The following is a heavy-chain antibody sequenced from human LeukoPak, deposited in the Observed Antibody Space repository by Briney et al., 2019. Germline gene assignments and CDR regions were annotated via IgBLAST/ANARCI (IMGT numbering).Heavy chain of an antibody. CDR3: ARAGVPYYYYYGMDV. Sequence: PGGSLRLSCAASGFTFSSYGMHWVRQAPGKGLEWVAVIWYDGSNKYYADSVKGRFTISRDNSKNTLYLQMNSLRAEDTAVYYCARAGVPYYYYYGMDVWGRGTTVTVSS. D-gene: IGHD3-10*01. CDR1: GFTFSSYG. CDR2: IWYDGSNK. V-gene: IGHV3-33*01. J-gene: IGHJ6*02.